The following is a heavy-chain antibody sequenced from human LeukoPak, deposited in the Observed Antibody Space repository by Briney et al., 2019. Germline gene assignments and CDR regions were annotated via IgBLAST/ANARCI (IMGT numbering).Heavy chain of an antibody. CDR1: GGTFSSYA. D-gene: IGHD2-15*01. CDR2: IIPVFGTA. Sequence: EAPVKVSCTASGGTFSSYAISWVRQAPGQGLEWMGGIIPVFGTANYAQKFQGRVTITADKSTSTAYMELSSLRSEDTAVYYCASGYCSGGSCSYYYYYGMDVWGKGTTVTVSS. CDR3: ASGYCSGGSCSYYYYYGMDV. J-gene: IGHJ6*04. V-gene: IGHV1-69*06.